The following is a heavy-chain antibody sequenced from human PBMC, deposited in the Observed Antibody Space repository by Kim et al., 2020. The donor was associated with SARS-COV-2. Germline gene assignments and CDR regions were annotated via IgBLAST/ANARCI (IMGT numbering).Heavy chain of an antibody. CDR3: ARGLLYSNYEGAFDY. J-gene: IGHJ4*02. D-gene: IGHD4-4*01. Sequence: QKFQGRVTITADESTSTAYMELSSLRSEDTAVYYCARGLLYSNYEGAFDYWGQGTLVTVSS. V-gene: IGHV1-69*01.